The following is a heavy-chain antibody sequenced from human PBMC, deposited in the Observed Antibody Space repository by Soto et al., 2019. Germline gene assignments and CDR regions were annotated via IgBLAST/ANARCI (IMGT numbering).Heavy chain of an antibody. CDR1: GFTFSSYG. V-gene: IGHV3-33*01. J-gene: IGHJ4*02. CDR2: IWYDGSNK. Sequence: PGGSLRLSCAASGFTFSSYGMHWVRQAPGKGLEWVAVIWYDGSNKYYADSVKGRFTISRDNSKNTLYLQMNSLRAEDTAVYYCAREKGLATLYFDYWGQGTLVTVSS. CDR3: AREKGLATLYFDY. D-gene: IGHD5-12*01.